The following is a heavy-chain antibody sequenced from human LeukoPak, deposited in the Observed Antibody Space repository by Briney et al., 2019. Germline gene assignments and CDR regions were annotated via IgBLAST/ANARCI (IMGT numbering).Heavy chain of an antibody. J-gene: IGHJ4*02. V-gene: IGHV3-21*01. CDR2: ISSSSSYI. D-gene: IGHD3-22*01. CDR3: ARGPPNYYDSSGYSFDY. Sequence: PGGSLRLSCAASGFTFSSYSMNWVRQAPGKGLEWVSSISSSSSYIYYSDSVKGRFTISRDNAKNSLYLQMNSLRAEDTAVYYCARGPPNYYDSSGYSFDYWGQGTLVTVSS. CDR1: GFTFSSYS.